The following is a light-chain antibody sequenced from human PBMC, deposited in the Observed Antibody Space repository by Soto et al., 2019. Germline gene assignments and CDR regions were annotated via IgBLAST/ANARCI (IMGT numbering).Light chain of an antibody. CDR1: SIDIGAYNF. Sequence: QSALTQPPSASGSPGQSVTISCTGTSIDIGAYNFVSWFQQHPGKAPKLLIYEVTQRPSGVPDRFSGSKSGNTASLTVSGLQADDEADYYCGSYVGDNTDVFGTATKVTVL. J-gene: IGLJ1*01. V-gene: IGLV2-8*01. CDR3: GSYVGDNTDV. CDR2: EVT.